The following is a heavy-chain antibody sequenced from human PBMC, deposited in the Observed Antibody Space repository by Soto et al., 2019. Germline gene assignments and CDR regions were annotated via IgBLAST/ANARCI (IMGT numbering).Heavy chain of an antibody. CDR2: IYYSGST. J-gene: IGHJ6*03. V-gene: IGHV4-59*08. CDR3: ASHGQILEWLLPLGYYYMDV. D-gene: IGHD3-3*01. Sequence: SETLSLTCTVSGGSISSYYRSWIRQPPWKGLEWIGYIYYSGSTIYNPSLKSRVTISVDTSKNQFSLKLSYVTAADTVVYYCASHGQILEWLLPLGYYYMDVWGKGTTVTVSS. CDR1: GGSISSYY.